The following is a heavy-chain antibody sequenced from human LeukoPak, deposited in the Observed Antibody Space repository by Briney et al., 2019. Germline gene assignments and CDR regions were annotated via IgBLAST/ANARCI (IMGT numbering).Heavy chain of an antibody. J-gene: IGHJ4*02. CDR1: GFTFSSYT. CDR3: TKDALISYRGAWSHSDY. Sequence: GGSLRLSCAASGFTFSSYTVSWVRQAPGKGLEWVSGITGSGGSTYYADSVKGRFTISRDNSKNTPYLQMNRLRAEDTAIYYCTKDALISYRGAWSHSDYWGQGTLVTVSS. CDR2: ITGSGGST. D-gene: IGHD2-2*01. V-gene: IGHV3-23*01.